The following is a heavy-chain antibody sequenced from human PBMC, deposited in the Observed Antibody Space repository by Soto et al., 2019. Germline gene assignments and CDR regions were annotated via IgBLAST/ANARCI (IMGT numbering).Heavy chain of an antibody. J-gene: IGHJ6*02. CDR3: ARALRRITIFGVVTVTDGMDV. V-gene: IGHV1-18*01. D-gene: IGHD3-3*01. CDR1: GYTFTSYG. CDR2: ISAYNGNT. Sequence: ASVKVSCKASGYTFTSYGISWVRQAPGQGLEWKGWISAYNGNTNYAQKLQGRVTMTTDTSTSTAYMELRSLRSDDTAVYYCARALRRITIFGVVTVTDGMDVWCQGTTVTVSS.